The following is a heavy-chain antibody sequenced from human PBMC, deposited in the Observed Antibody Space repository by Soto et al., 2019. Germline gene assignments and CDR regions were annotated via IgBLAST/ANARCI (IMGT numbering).Heavy chain of an antibody. V-gene: IGHV4-59*01. J-gene: IGHJ6*01. CDR2: IYYSGRT. Sequence: PSETLSLTCTVSGGSISSYYWSWIRQPPGKGLEWIGYIYYSGRTNYNPSLKSRVTISVDTSKNQFSLKLSSVTAADTAVYYCARGRGSGSSFYYYGMDVWGQGTTVTVSS. D-gene: IGHD3-10*01. CDR1: GGSISSYY. CDR3: ARGRGSGSSFYYYGMDV.